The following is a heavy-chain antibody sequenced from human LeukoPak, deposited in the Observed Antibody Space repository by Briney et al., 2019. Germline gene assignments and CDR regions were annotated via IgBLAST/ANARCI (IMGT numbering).Heavy chain of an antibody. D-gene: IGHD6-19*01. CDR2: IYHSGST. CDR3: ARPGIAVAGGFDY. J-gene: IGHJ4*02. V-gene: IGHV4-38-2*01. Sequence: SETLSLTCAVSGYSISSGYYWGWIRQPPGKGLEWIRSIYHSGSTYYNPSLKSRVTISVDTSKNQFSLKLSSVTAADTAVYYCARPGIAVAGGFDYWGQGTLVTVSS. CDR1: GYSISSGYY.